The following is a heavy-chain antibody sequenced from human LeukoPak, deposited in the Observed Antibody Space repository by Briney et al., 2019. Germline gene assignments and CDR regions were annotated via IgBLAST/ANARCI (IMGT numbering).Heavy chain of an antibody. D-gene: IGHD6-6*01. CDR2: ISAYNGNT. CDR1: GYTFTSYG. CDR3: ARRTYSSSSSIFDY. V-gene: IGHV1-18*01. Sequence: ASVKVSCKASGYTFTSYGISWVRQAPGQGLEWMGWISAYNGNTNYAQKVQGRVTMTTDKSTSTAYRELRSLRSDDTAVYYCARRTYSSSSSIFDYWGQGTLVTVSS. J-gene: IGHJ4*02.